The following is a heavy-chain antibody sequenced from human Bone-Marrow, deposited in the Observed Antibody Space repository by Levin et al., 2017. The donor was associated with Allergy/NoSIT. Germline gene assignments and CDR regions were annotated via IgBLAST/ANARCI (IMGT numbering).Heavy chain of an antibody. CDR2: ITLDVTDT. V-gene: IGHV3-74*01. Sequence: GGSLRLSCAASGFTFSRYYMHWVRQAPGKGLVWVLRITLDVTDTYYADSVKGRFTISRDKAEHTLFLQMNSLRAEDMSIYNCARGGGSSTSCLDYWGQGILVTVSS. D-gene: IGHD2-2*01. J-gene: IGHJ4*02. CDR3: ARGGGSSTSCLDY. CDR1: GFTFSRYY.